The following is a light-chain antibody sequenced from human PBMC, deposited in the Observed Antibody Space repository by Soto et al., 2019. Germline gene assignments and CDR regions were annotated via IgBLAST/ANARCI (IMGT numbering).Light chain of an antibody. J-gene: IGLJ2*01. CDR3: TSHAGINNVV. CDR2: EVT. Sequence: ALTQPPSASGSPGQSVTISCTGTSSDVGGYNYVSWYQQHLGKAPKLMIYEVTKRPSGVPDRFSGSKSGNTASLTVSGLQAEDEADYYCTSHAGINNVVFGGGTKLTVL. CDR1: SSDVGGYNY. V-gene: IGLV2-8*01.